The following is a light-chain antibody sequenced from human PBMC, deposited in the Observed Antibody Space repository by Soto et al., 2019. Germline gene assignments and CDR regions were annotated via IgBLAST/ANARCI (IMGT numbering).Light chain of an antibody. V-gene: IGKV3-20*01. CDR1: QSVSNNY. J-gene: IGKJ1*01. Sequence: IVLTQYSGTLSLAPGERAALSCRVSQSVSNNYLAWYQRKPGQTPRLLIYTASSRAAGVPDRFSGSGSGTDFTLTISRLEPGDFAVYYCQQYGRSPATFGQGTKVDIK. CDR3: QQYGRSPAT. CDR2: TAS.